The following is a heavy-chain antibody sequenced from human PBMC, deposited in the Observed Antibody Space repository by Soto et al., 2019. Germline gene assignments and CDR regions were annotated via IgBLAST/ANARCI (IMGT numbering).Heavy chain of an antibody. V-gene: IGHV3-48*02. CDR3: TRGGAARPDY. CDR1: GFRFTSFG. CDR2: ISGLSATT. D-gene: IGHD2-15*01. Sequence: DVVLVNSGGGFVRPGESLRLSCGASGFRFTSFGMNWVRQGPGKGLEWLSYISGLSATTYYADSVRGRFTVSRDNDMNLLFLQLNNLRDDDTAVYYCTRGGAARPDYWGQGSRVVV. J-gene: IGHJ4*02.